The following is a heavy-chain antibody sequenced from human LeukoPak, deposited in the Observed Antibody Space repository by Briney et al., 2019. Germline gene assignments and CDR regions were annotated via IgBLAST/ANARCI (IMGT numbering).Heavy chain of an antibody. CDR3: ARESAVYSLKENWFDP. CDR2: VNSDGSST. Sequence: GGSLRLSCAASGFTFSSYWMRWVRQAPGKGLVWVSRVNSDGSSTSYADSVKGRFTISRDNAKNTLYLQMNSLRAEDTAVYYCARESAVYSLKENWFDPWGQGTLVTVSS. V-gene: IGHV3-74*01. J-gene: IGHJ5*02. CDR1: GFTFSSYW. D-gene: IGHD2-8*01.